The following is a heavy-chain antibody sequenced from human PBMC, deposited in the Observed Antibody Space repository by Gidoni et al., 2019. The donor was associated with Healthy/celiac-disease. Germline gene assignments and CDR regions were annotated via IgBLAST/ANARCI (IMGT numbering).Heavy chain of an antibody. CDR1: GYTFTSYG. D-gene: IGHD3-16*01. J-gene: IGHJ6*02. CDR2: ISAYNGTT. Sequence: QVQLVQSGAEVKKPGASVKVYCKASGYTFTSYGISWVRQAPGQGLGWRGWISAYNGTTTSPQKPQGKAPMPPDTSPATATWGLRGLSSDAPALYSWARAGGGGGTGAYYYYGMDVWGQGTTVTVSS. V-gene: IGHV1-18*01. CDR3: ARAGGGGGTGAYYYYGMDV.